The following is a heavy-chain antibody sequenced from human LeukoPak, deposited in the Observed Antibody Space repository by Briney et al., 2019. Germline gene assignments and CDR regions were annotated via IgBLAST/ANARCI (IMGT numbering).Heavy chain of an antibody. CDR1: GXX. CDR2: INHSGST. Sequence: GXXXXXIRQPPGXXLEWIGEINHSGSTNYNPSPKSRVTISVDTSKNQFSLKLSSVTAADKAVYYCASLVVVAATLTAFDIWGQGTMVTVSS. V-gene: IGHV4-34*01. J-gene: IGHJ3*02. CDR3: ASLVVVAATLTAFDI. D-gene: IGHD2-15*01.